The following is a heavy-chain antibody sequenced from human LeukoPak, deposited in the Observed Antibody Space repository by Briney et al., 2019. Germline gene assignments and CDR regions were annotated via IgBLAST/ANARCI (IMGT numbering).Heavy chain of an antibody. CDR2: ITGSDGST. CDR3: ARDERLLSFLK. J-gene: IGHJ4*02. Sequence: PGGSLRLSCAASGFTFSNYGLSWVRQAPGQGLEWVSGITGSDGSTYYADSVKGRFTISRDNSKNTLYLQMNSLRAEDTAIYYCARDERLLSFLKWGQGTLVTVSS. CDR1: GFTFSNYG. V-gene: IGHV3-23*01. D-gene: IGHD3-3*01.